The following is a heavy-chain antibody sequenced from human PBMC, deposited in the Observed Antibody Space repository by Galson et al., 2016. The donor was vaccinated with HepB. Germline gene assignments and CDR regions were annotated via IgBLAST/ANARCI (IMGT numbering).Heavy chain of an antibody. V-gene: IGHV3-7*03. J-gene: IGHJ2*01. D-gene: IGHD6-19*01. CDR3: ARALSSSGWTYWYFDL. CDR2: IKQDGSEK. Sequence: SLRLSCAASRFTFINSWMSWVRQAPGKGLEWVANIKQDGSEKYYVDSVKGRFTISRDNAKNSLFLQMNGLRAEDTAVYYCARALSSSGWTYWYFDLWGRGTLATVPS. CDR1: RFTFINSW.